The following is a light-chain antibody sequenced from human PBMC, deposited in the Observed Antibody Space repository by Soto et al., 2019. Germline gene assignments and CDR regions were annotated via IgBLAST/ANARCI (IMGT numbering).Light chain of an antibody. CDR1: QSVSSSY. J-gene: IGKJ1*01. Sequence: EIVLTQSPGTLSLSPGERATLSCRASQSVSSSYLAWYQQKPGQAPRLLIYGASSSATGIPDRFSGSGSGTDFTLTMSRPEPEDFAVYYCQAYGRSPGGWTFGQGTKVEIK. V-gene: IGKV3-20*01. CDR3: QAYGRSPGGWT. CDR2: GAS.